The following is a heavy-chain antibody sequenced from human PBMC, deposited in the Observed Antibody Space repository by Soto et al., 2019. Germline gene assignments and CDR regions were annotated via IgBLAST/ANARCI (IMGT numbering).Heavy chain of an antibody. CDR3: ARRQIPPPTRGAANARGGMDV. V-gene: IGHV3-33*01. CDR2: IWNDGSNN. D-gene: IGHD6-13*01. J-gene: IGHJ6*02. Sequence: QVQLVESGGGVVQPGRSLRLSCAASGFTFNNYGMHWVRQAPGKGLEWLAVIWNDGSNNYYANSVKGRFNFSRDNSKNTLYLQMSSLIAEDKDVYYCARRQIPPPTRGAANARGGMDVWGQGTTVTVSS. CDR1: GFTFNNYG.